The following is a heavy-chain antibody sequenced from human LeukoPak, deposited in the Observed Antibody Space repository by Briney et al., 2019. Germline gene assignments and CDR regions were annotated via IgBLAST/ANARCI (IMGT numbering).Heavy chain of an antibody. J-gene: IGHJ4*02. V-gene: IGHV3-48*04. CDR3: ARVIGSYGDSAY. D-gene: IGHD4-17*01. CDR2: VTSSSSST. Sequence: GSLRLSCAASGFTFSSFSMNWVRQAPGKGLEWISYVTSSSSSTYYADSVKGRFTISRDNAKNSLYLQMNSLRAEDTAVYYCARVIGSYGDSAYWGQGTLVTVSS. CDR1: GFTFSSFS.